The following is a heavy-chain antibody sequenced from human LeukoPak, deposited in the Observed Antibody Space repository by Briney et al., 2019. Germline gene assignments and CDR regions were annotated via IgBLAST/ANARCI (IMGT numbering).Heavy chain of an antibody. J-gene: IGHJ6*03. CDR1: GASISSYY. CDR2: IYVTGST. D-gene: IGHD4-17*01. Sequence: PSETLSLTCTVSGASISSYYWSWIRQPAAKALEWIGRIYVTGSTTYNPSLESRVTMSLDTSKNHFSLKLRSVTAADTAVYYCARVSPYYGDSPYYYYYHMDVWGKGTTVTVSS. CDR3: ARVSPYYGDSPYYYYYHMDV. V-gene: IGHV4-4*07.